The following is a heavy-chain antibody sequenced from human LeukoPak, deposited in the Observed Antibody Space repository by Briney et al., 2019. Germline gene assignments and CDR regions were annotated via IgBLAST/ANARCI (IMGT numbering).Heavy chain of an antibody. CDR3: ARDYDFWSGYYDY. CDR2: INHSGST. J-gene: IGHJ4*02. CDR1: GGSFSGYY. D-gene: IGHD3-3*01. V-gene: IGHV4-34*01. Sequence: SETLSLTCAVYGGSFSGYYWGWIRQPPGKGLEWIGEINHSGSTNYNPSLKSRVTISVDTSKNQFSLKLSSVTAADTAVYYCARDYDFWSGYYDYWGQGTLVTVSS.